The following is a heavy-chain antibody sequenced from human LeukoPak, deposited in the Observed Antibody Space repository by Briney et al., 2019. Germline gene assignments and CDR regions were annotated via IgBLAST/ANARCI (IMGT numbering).Heavy chain of an antibody. Sequence: GGSLRLSCAASGFTFSTSAMSWVRQAPGKGLEWVSGISGSGDSTYYVDSVKGRFTISRDNAKNSLYLQMNSLRAEDTAVYYCARVSKIAAAGKGGFDYWGQGTLVTVSS. CDR1: GFTFSTSA. V-gene: IGHV3-23*01. CDR3: ARVSKIAAAGKGGFDY. J-gene: IGHJ4*02. D-gene: IGHD6-13*01. CDR2: ISGSGDST.